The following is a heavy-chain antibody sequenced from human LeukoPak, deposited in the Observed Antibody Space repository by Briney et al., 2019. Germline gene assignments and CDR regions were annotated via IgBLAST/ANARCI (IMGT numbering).Heavy chain of an antibody. Sequence: GGSLRLSCAASGFTFSSYGMHWVRQAPGKGLEWVAVISYDGSNKHYADSVKGRFTISRDNSKNTLYLQMNSLRAEDTAVYYCAKQYNDILTGPFDYWGQGTLVTVSS. CDR2: ISYDGSNK. D-gene: IGHD3-9*01. CDR1: GFTFSSYG. V-gene: IGHV3-30*18. J-gene: IGHJ4*02. CDR3: AKQYNDILTGPFDY.